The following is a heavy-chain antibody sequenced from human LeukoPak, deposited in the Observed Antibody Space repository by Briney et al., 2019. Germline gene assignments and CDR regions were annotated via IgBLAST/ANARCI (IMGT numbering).Heavy chain of an antibody. CDR1: GGTFSSYA. Sequence: GASVKVSCKASGGTFSSYAISWVRQAPGQGLEWMGGIIPIFGTANYAQKLQGRVTMTTDTSTSTAYMELRSLRSDDTAVYYCASSPGTVTTPGYWGQGTLVTVSS. D-gene: IGHD4-17*01. J-gene: IGHJ4*02. CDR2: IIPIFGTA. V-gene: IGHV1-69*05. CDR3: ASSPGTVTTPGY.